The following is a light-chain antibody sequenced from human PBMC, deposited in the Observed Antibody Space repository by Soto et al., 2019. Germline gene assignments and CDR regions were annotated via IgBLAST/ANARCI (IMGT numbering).Light chain of an antibody. CDR2: GAS. Sequence: IVLTQSPGTLSLSPGERATLSCRASQSVSNNYLAWYQQKPGQAPRLLIYGASNRATGIPDRFSGSGSRTDFTLTISRLEPEDFAVYYCQQYGSSGTYGQGTKVDIK. J-gene: IGKJ1*01. CDR1: QSVSNNY. V-gene: IGKV3-20*01. CDR3: QQYGSSGT.